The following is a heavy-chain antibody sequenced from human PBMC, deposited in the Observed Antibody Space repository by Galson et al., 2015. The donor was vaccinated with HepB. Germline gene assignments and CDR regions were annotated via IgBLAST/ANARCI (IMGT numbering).Heavy chain of an antibody. D-gene: IGHD6-13*01. CDR1: GSTFTDYY. CDR3: ARASSSWQGMDI. J-gene: IGHJ3*02. V-gene: IGHV1-2*06. Sequence: SVKVSCKASGSTFTDYYMHWVRQAPGQGLEWMGRINPNSGGTKFAQKFQGRVTMTRDTSISTAYMTLSRLRSNDTAVFYCARASSSWQGMDIWGQGTMVTVSS. CDR2: INPNSGGT.